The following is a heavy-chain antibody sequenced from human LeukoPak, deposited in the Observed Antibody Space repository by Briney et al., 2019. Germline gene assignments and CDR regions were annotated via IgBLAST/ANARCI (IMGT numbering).Heavy chain of an antibody. J-gene: IGHJ4*02. D-gene: IGHD5-18*01. CDR1: GGSISSGSYY. Sequence: PSETLSLTCTVSGGSISSGSYYWSWIRQPAGKGLEWIGRIYTSGSTNYNPSLKSRVTISVDTSKNQFSLKLSSVTAADTAVYYCARFGKGYSYGYFDYWGQGTLVTVSS. CDR2: IYTSGST. CDR3: ARFGKGYSYGYFDY. V-gene: IGHV4-61*02.